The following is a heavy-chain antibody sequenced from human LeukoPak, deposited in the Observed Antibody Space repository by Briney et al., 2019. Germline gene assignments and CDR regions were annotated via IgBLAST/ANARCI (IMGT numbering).Heavy chain of an antibody. CDR3: NTDEGLASWPMFSY. V-gene: IGHV3-15*01. Sequence: GGSLRLSCAAPGFIFTKAWMSWVRQAPGEGLEWVGRIKSKSDGGTIDYASPVKGRFTISRDDSKNTLYLQMSSLKTEDTAVYYCNTDEGLASWPMFSYWGQGTQVTVSS. CDR1: GFIFTKAW. D-gene: IGHD3-10*01. CDR2: IKSKSDGGTI. J-gene: IGHJ4*02.